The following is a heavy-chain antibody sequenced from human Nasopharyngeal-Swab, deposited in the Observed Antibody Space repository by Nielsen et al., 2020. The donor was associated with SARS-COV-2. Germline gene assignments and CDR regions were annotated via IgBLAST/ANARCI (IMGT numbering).Heavy chain of an antibody. D-gene: IGHD5-12*01. V-gene: IGHV1-8*01. CDR1: GYTFTSYD. CDR2: MNPNSGNT. J-gene: IGHJ5*02. CDR3: ARAKGDIVATIRVWGFDP. Sequence: ASVKVSCKASGYTFTSYDINWVRQATGQGLEWMGWMNPNSGNTGYAQKFQGRVTMTRNTSISTAYMELSSLRSEDTAVYYCARAKGDIVATIRVWGFDPWGQGTLVTVSS.